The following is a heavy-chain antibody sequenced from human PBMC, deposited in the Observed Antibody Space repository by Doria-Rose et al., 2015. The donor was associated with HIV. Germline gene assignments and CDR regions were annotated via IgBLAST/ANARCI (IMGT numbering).Heavy chain of an antibody. Sequence: QITLKESGPVLVKPTETLTLTCTVSGVSLSSPGMGVSWTRQPPGKALEWLANSFSDDDRSYKTSLKSRLTISRGTSKSQVVLTMTDMDPVDTATYYCARIKSSRWYHKYYFGFWGQGTLVIASA. J-gene: IGHJ4*02. CDR1: GVSLSSPGMG. V-gene: IGHV2-26*01. D-gene: IGHD6-13*01. CDR2: SFSDDDR. CDR3: ARIKSSRWYHKYYFGF.